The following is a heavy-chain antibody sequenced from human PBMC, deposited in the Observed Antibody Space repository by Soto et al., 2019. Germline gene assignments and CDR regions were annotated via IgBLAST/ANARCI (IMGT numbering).Heavy chain of an antibody. CDR3: ARRRDSSGYYPRYYYGMDV. CDR2: INHSGST. Sequence: XESLSLTCAVYGGSFSGYYWSWIRQPPGKGLEWIGEINHSGSTNYNPSLKSRVTISVDTSKNQFSLKLSSVTAADTAVYYCARRRDSSGYYPRYYYGMDVWGQGTTVTVSS. J-gene: IGHJ6*02. CDR1: GGSFSGYY. V-gene: IGHV4-34*01. D-gene: IGHD3-22*01.